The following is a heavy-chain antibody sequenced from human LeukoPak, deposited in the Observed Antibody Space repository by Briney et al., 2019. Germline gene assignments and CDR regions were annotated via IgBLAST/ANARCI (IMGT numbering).Heavy chain of an antibody. D-gene: IGHD6-19*01. CDR2: MYYSGST. CDR3: ARLDSSGCLSV. V-gene: IGHV4-59*08. CDR1: GGSISGYS. J-gene: IGHJ1*01. Sequence: SETLSLTCTVSGGSISGYSWTWIRQPPGKGLEWIGYMYYSGSTKYNPSLRSRVTISVDTSKNQISLKVNSVTAADTAVYYCARLDSSGCLSVWGQGTLVTVSS.